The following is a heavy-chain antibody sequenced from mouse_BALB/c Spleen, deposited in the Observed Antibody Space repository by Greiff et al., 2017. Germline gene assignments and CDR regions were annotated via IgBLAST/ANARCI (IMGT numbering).Heavy chain of an antibody. J-gene: IGHJ2*01. CDR1: GYSITSDYA. CDR3: ARRGGTYFDY. V-gene: IGHV3-2*02. Sequence: EVKLLESGPGLVKPSQSLSLTCTVTGYSITSDYAWNWIRQFPGNKLEWMGYISYSGSTSYNPSLKSRISITRDTSKNQFFLQLNSVTTEDTATYYCARRGGTYFDYWGQGTTLTVSS. CDR2: ISYSGST. D-gene: IGHD3-3*01.